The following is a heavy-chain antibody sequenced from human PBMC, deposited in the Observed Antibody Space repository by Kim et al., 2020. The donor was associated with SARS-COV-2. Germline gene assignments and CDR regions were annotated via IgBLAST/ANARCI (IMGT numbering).Heavy chain of an antibody. V-gene: IGHV3-30*01. CDR3: ARDSTSGQQLLPGPDY. D-gene: IGHD6-13*01. Sequence: SVEGRFTISRDNSKNTLYLQMNSLRAEDTAVYYCARDSTSGQQLLPGPDYWGQGTLVTVSS. J-gene: IGHJ4*02.